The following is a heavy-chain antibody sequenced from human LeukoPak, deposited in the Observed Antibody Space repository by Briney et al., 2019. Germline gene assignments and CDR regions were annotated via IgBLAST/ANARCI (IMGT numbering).Heavy chain of an antibody. D-gene: IGHD6-13*01. V-gene: IGHV1-24*01. J-gene: IGHJ4*02. Sequence: SVKVSCKVSRYTLTELSMHWVRQAPGKGLEGMGGFDPEDGGTIYPQKFQGRVTMTEDTSTDTAYMELSSLRSEDPAVYYCATIIAAAGTFDYWGQGTLVTVSS. CDR2: FDPEDGGT. CDR3: ATIIAAAGTFDY. CDR1: RYTLTELS.